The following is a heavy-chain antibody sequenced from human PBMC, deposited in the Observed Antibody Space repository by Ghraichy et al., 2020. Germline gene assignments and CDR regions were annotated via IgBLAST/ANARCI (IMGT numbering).Heavy chain of an antibody. V-gene: IGHV3-74*01. CDR1: GFTFSNYC. J-gene: IGHJ6*02. Sequence: GGSLRLSCAASGFTFSNYCLHWVRQAPGKGLVWVSRINSDGSSTTYADSVRGRFTISRDNAKNTVYLQVNSLRAEDTAVYYCARNGSLSYNWNSWVSSPDDYGMDVWGQGTTVTVSS. CDR2: INSDGSST. CDR3: ARNGSLSYNWNSWVSSPDDYGMDV. D-gene: IGHD1-7*01.